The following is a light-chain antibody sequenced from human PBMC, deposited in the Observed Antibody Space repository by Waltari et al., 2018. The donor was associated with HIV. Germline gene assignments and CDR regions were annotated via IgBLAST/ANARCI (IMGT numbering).Light chain of an antibody. Sequence: GERATLSCRASQSVSNYLAWYQQKPGQAPRLLIFDASNRAAGIAARFSGSGSGTDFTLTISSLEPEDFAVYYCQHRSNRPLFGQGTRLEIK. J-gene: IGKJ5*01. CDR3: QHRSNRPL. V-gene: IGKV3-11*01. CDR1: QSVSNY. CDR2: DAS.